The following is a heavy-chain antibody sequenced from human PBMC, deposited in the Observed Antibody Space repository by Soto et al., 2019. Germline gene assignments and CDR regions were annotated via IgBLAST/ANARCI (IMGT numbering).Heavy chain of an antibody. Sequence: PETLSLTCTVSGASVGTGYWSWIRQPPGKGLEWIGFMYYSGSTNYNPSLRSRVTISVDTSKNQFSLKVTSVTAADTAVYYCARGGWFEESWGQGTLVTVSS. V-gene: IGHV4-59*02. J-gene: IGHJ5*02. CDR1: GASVGTGY. CDR3: ARGGWFEES. CDR2: MYYSGST. D-gene: IGHD3-10*01.